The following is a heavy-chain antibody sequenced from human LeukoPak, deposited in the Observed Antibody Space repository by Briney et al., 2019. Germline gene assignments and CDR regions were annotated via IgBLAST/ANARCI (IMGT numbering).Heavy chain of an antibody. J-gene: IGHJ4*02. CDR1: GFTFSNAW. Sequence: PGGSLRLSCAASGFTFSNAWMSWVRQAPGKGLEWVGRIKSKTDGGTTDYAAPVKGRSTISRDDSKNTLYLQMNSLKTEDTAVYYCTTSWGYYYDSSGSVDWDYWGQGTLVTVSS. D-gene: IGHD3-22*01. CDR2: IKSKTDGGTT. V-gene: IGHV3-15*01. CDR3: TTSWGYYYDSSGSVDWDY.